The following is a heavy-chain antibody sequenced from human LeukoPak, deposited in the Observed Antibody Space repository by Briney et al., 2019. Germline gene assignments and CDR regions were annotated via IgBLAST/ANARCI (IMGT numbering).Heavy chain of an antibody. CDR3: ARRHFDWLFAIDY. Sequence: KLGESLKISCKGSGYSFTSYWISWVRQMPGKGLEWMGRIDPSDSYTNYSPSFQGHVTISADKSISTAYLQWSSLKASDTAMYYCARRHFDWLFAIDYWGQGTLVTVSS. V-gene: IGHV5-10-1*01. D-gene: IGHD3-9*01. J-gene: IGHJ4*02. CDR1: GYSFTSYW. CDR2: IDPSDSYT.